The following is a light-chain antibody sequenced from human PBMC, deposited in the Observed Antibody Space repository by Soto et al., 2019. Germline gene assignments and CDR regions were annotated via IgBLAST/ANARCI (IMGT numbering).Light chain of an antibody. J-gene: IGLJ1*01. V-gene: IGLV1-36*01. CDR3: AAWDDSLNRPV. CDR1: GSNIGSNV. Sequence: QSALAQPPSVSKAPWQRVTISCSGSGSNIGSNVVNWYQQLPGKAPKLLICYNDRLSSGVSARFSGSKSGTSASLAISRLQSEDEADYYCAAWDDSLNRPVFGTGTKVTVL. CDR2: YND.